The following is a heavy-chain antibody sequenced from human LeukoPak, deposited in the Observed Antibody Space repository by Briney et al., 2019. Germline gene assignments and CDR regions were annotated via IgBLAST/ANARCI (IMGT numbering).Heavy chain of an antibody. D-gene: IGHD6-19*01. J-gene: IGHJ5*02. CDR3: ARRDTRLVTAQYNWFDP. V-gene: IGHV4-34*01. CDR1: GGSFSGYY. CDR2: INHSGST. Sequence: SETLSLTCAVYGGSFSGYYWSWIRQPPGKGLEWIGEINHSGSTNYNPSLKSRVTISVDTSKNQFSLKLSSVTAADTAVYCCARRDTRLVTAQYNWFDPWGQGTLVTVSS.